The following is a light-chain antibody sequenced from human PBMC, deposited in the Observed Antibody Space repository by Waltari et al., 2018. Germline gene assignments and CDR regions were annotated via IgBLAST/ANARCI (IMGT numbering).Light chain of an antibody. J-gene: IGLJ2*01. CDR1: SSDVGGYNY. Sequence: QSALTQPASVSGSPGQSITISCTGTSSDVGGYNYVSWYQHHPGKAPKLMIYDVSNRPSGVSKRVSGSKSGNTASLTISGLQAEDEADYYCSSYISSSTLELFGGGTSLTVL. CDR3: SSYISSSTLEL. V-gene: IGLV2-14*03. CDR2: DVS.